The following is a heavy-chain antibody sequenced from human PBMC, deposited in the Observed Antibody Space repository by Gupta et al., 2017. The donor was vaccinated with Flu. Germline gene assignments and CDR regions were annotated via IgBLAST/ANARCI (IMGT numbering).Heavy chain of an antibody. J-gene: IGHJ4*02. CDR1: GFTFSSYG. Sequence: QVQLVESGGGVVQPGRSLRLSCAASGFTFSSYGMHWVRQAPGKGLEWVAVISYDGSNKYYADSVKGRFTISRDNSKNTLYLQMNSLRAEDTAVYYCAKDRPAYCGGDCYSALDYWGQGTLVTVSS. CDR2: ISYDGSNK. V-gene: IGHV3-30*18. CDR3: AKDRPAYCGGDCYSALDY. D-gene: IGHD2-21*02.